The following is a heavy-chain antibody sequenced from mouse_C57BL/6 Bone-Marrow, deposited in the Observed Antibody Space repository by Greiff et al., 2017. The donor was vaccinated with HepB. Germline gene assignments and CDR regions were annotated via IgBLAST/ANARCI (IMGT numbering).Heavy chain of an antibody. CDR2: ISSGGSYT. CDR3: ARHWDDFDY. V-gene: IGHV5-6*01. Sequence: LFKPGGSLKLSCAASGFTFSSYGMSWVRQTPDKRLEWVATISSGGSYTYYPDSVKGRFTISRDNAKNTLYLQMSSLKSEDTAMYYCARHWDDFDYWGQGTTLTVSS. D-gene: IGHD4-1*01. CDR1: GFTFSSYG. J-gene: IGHJ2*01.